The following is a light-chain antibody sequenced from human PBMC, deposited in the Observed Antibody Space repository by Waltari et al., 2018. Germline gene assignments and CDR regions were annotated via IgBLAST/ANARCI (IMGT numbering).Light chain of an antibody. Sequence: QSALTQPASVSGSLGQSISISCSGTYSNVGSYDLVSWYHQRPGEAPKLLIYEVLNVRSGISNRFSGSKSGNAASLTISALQPEDEGTYSCCSYASSSPRLIFGGGTELSVL. CDR1: YSNVGSYDL. J-gene: IGLJ2*01. V-gene: IGLV2-23*02. CDR2: EVL. CDR3: CSYASSSPRLI.